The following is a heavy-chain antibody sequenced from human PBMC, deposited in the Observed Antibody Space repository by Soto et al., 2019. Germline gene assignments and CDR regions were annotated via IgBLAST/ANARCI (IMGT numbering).Heavy chain of an antibody. CDR2: FDPEDGET. V-gene: IGHV1-24*01. CDR3: ATESQRSYYDSSGSNY. D-gene: IGHD3-22*01. CDR1: GYTLTELS. J-gene: IGHJ4*02. Sequence: ASVKVSCKVSGYTLTELSMHWVRQAPGKGLEWMGGFDPEDGETIYAQKFQGRVAMTEDTSTDTAYMELSSLRSEDTAVYYCATESQRSYYDSSGSNYWGQGTLVTVSS.